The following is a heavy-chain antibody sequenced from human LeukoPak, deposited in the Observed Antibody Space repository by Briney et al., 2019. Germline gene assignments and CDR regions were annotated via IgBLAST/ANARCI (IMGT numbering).Heavy chain of an antibody. V-gene: IGHV3-9*01. J-gene: IGHJ5*02. CDR2: ISWNSGSI. CDR3: AKSPSRWYRENWFDP. CDR1: GFTFDDYA. Sequence: GRSLRLSCAASGFTFDDYAMHWVRQAPGKGLEWVSGISWNSGSIGYADSVKGRFTISRDNAKNSLYLQMNSLRAEDTALYYCAKSPSRWYRENWFDPWGQGTLVTVSS. D-gene: IGHD1-26*01.